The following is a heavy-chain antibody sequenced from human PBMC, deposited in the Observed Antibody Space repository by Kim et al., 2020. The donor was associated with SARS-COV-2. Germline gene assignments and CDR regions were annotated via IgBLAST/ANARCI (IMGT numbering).Heavy chain of an antibody. V-gene: IGHV4-39*01. Sequence: NPSLKSRVTLSVDTSKNQFSLKLSSVTAADTAVYYCASRLLGSGYRQFDYWGQGTLVTVSS. J-gene: IGHJ4*02. D-gene: IGHD3-3*01. CDR3: ASRLLGSGYRQFDY.